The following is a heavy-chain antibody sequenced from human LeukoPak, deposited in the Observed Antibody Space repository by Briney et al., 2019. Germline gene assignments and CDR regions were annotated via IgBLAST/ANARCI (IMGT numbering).Heavy chain of an antibody. V-gene: IGHV3-74*01. CDR2: INSDGSST. D-gene: IGHD5-18*01. CDR1: GFTFSSYW. J-gene: IGHJ4*02. Sequence: GGSLRLSCAASGFTFSSYWMHWVRQAPGKGLVWVSRINSDGSSTSYADSVKGRFTISRDNAKNTLYLQMNSLRAEDTAVYYCARSVDTAMVFFDYWGQGTLVTVSS. CDR3: ARSVDTAMVFFDY.